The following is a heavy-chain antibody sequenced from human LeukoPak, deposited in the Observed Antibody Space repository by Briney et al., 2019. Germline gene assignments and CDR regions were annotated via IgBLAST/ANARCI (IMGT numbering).Heavy chain of an antibody. Sequence: SETLSLTCTVSGGSISSYYWSWIRQPPGKGLEWIGYIYYSGSTNYNPSLKSRVTISVDTSKNQFSLKLSSVTAADTAVYYCAREPAEGYGFDYWGQGTLITVSS. V-gene: IGHV4-59*01. CDR1: GGSISSYY. J-gene: IGHJ4*02. CDR3: AREPAEGYGFDY. CDR2: IYYSGST. D-gene: IGHD2-15*01.